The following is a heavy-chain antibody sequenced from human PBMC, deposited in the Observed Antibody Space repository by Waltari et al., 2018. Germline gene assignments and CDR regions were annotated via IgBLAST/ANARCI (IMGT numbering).Heavy chain of an antibody. CDR1: GGSISSGSYY. D-gene: IGHD3-10*01. CDR2: IYTSGST. V-gene: IGHV4-61*09. CDR3: ARDAYGSGSNYYGMDV. Sequence: QVQLQESGPGLVKPSQTLSLTCTVSGGSISSGSYYWSWIRQPAGKGLEWIGYIYTSGSTNYNPSLKSRVTISVDTSKNQFSLKLSSVTAADTAVYYCARDAYGSGSNYYGMDVWGQGTTVTVSS. J-gene: IGHJ6*02.